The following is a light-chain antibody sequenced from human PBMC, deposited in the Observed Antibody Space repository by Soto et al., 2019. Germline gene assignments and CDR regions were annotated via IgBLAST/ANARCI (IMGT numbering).Light chain of an antibody. V-gene: IGKV1-12*01. Sequence: DIQMTQSPCFVSASVGGRVTLTCRASQDISSWLAWYQQKPGKAPKLLIYAASSLQGGVPSRFSGSGSGTDLTLTISSLQAEDSATYYCQQTTSFPRTFGQGTKV. CDR1: QDISSW. CDR2: AAS. CDR3: QQTTSFPRT. J-gene: IGKJ1*01.